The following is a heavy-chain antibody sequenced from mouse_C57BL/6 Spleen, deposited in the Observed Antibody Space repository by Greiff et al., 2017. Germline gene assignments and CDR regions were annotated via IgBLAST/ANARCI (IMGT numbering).Heavy chain of an antibody. V-gene: IGHV1-59*01. J-gene: IGHJ4*01. CDR2: IDPSDSYT. Sequence: QVQLQQPGAELVRPGTSVKLSCKASGYTFTSYWMHWVKQRPGQGLEWIGVIDPSDSYTNYNQKFKGKATLTVDTSSSTAYMQLSSLTSEDSAVYDRGSYYGYDEEYAMDYWGQGTSVTVSS. D-gene: IGHD2-2*01. CDR1: GYTFTSYW. CDR3: GSYYGYDEEYAMDY.